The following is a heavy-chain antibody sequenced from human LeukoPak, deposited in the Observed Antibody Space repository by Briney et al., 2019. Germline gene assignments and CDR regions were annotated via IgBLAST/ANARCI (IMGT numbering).Heavy chain of an antibody. V-gene: IGHV4-59*08. CDR1: GGSISSYY. J-gene: IGHJ4*02. CDR2: MYYSGST. D-gene: IGHD3-10*01. Sequence: SETLSLTCTVSGGSISSYYWSWIRQSPGKGLEWIVYMYYSGSTNYNPSLKSQVTVSIDTSKNQFSLKLSSVTAADTAVYYCARQGPRDYGFGTFDYWGQGTLVTVSS. CDR3: ARQGPRDYGFGTFDY.